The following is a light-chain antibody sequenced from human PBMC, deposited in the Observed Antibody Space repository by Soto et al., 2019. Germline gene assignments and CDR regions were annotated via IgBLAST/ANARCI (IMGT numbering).Light chain of an antibody. J-gene: IGKJ2*01. CDR3: QHYDTYSPT. CDR2: KAS. Sequence: DIQMTQSPSTLSASVGDRVTITCRASQTISSWLVWYQQKPGKAPKLLIYKASSLKSGVPSRFSGSGSGTEFTLTISSLQPDDFATYYCQHYDTYSPTFGQGTKLEIK. CDR1: QTISSW. V-gene: IGKV1-5*03.